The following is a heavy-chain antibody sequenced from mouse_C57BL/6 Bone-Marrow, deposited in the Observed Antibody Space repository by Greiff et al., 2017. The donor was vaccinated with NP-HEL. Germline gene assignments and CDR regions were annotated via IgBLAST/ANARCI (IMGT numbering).Heavy chain of an antibody. J-gene: IGHJ1*03. CDR1: GFTFSDYG. CDR3: ARPYDGYSWYFDV. CDR2: ISSGSSTI. D-gene: IGHD2-3*01. V-gene: IGHV5-17*01. Sequence: EVNVVESGGGLVKPGGSLKLSCAASGFTFSDYGMHWVRQAPEKGLEWVAYISSGSSTIYYADTVKGRFTISRDNAKNTLFQQMTSLRSEDTAMYYCARPYDGYSWYFDVWGTGTTVTVSS.